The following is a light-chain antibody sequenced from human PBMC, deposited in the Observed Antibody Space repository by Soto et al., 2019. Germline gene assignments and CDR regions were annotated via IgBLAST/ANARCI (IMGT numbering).Light chain of an antibody. CDR2: DVS. CDR3: SSHTSSTTLHV. CDR1: SSDVGGYNY. V-gene: IGLV2-14*01. J-gene: IGLJ1*01. Sequence: QSALTQPASVSGSPGQSITISCTGTSSDVGGYNYVSWFQQYPGKAPKLMIYDVSNRPSGVSDRFSGSKSGNTASLTISGLQAEDDADYYCSSHTSSTTLHVFGTGTKLTVL.